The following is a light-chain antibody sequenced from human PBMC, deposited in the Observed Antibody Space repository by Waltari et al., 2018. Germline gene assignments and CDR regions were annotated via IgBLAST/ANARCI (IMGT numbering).Light chain of an antibody. CDR1: SRDVGTYNL. CDR3: CSYSRSTTFVI. V-gene: IGLV2-23*02. J-gene: IGLJ2*01. Sequence: QSALTQPASVSGSPGQSITISCTGTSRDVGTYNLVSWYQQHPGKAPKLLISEVSERPSGVSDRFSASKSADTASLTISGLQAEDEADYYCCSYSRSTTFVIFGGGIKLTVL. CDR2: EVS.